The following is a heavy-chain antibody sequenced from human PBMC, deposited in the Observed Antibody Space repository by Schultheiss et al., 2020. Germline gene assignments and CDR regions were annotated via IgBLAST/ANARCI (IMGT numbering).Heavy chain of an antibody. CDR1: GFTFSSYA. CDR3: ARQRLLEWLSSFDY. Sequence: GGSLRLSCAASGFTFSSYAMHWVRQAPGKGLEWVAVISYDGSNKYYADSVKGRFTISRDNSKNTLYLQMNSLRAEDTAVYYCARQRLLEWLSSFDYWGQGTLVTFSS. J-gene: IGHJ4*02. V-gene: IGHV3-30-3*01. D-gene: IGHD3-3*01. CDR2: ISYDGSNK.